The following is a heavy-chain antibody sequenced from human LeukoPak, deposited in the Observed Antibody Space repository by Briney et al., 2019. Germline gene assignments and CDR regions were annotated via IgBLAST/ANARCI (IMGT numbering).Heavy chain of an antibody. CDR3: AKYSSSSNYYYGMDV. Sequence: GGSLRLSCAASGFSFSNYGMHLVRQAPGKGLDWVAVVSDDGSHKQYADSVKGRFTVSRDNSERTLYLQMNDLRADDTAVYYCAKYSSSSNYYYGMDVWGQGTTVTVSS. D-gene: IGHD6-19*01. J-gene: IGHJ6*02. V-gene: IGHV3-30*18. CDR1: GFSFSNYG. CDR2: VSDDGSHK.